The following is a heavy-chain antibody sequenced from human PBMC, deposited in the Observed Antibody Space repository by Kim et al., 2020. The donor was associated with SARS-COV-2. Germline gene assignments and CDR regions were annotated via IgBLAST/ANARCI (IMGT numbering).Heavy chain of an antibody. J-gene: IGHJ3*02. CDR3: VRLFSTNVFDI. Sequence: SETLSLTCAVSGPSISSHYWSWIRQPPGKGLEWIGFYYYTVNRKYNPSLKSGVTISIDTPKNQLSPKLSSGTPADTAVYYCVRLFSTNVFDIWGQGRLVT. D-gene: IGHD3-3*02. CDR2: YYYTVNR. V-gene: IGHV4-59*08. CDR1: GPSISSHY.